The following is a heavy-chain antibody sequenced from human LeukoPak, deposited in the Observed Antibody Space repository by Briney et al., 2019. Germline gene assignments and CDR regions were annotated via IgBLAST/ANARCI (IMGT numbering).Heavy chain of an antibody. V-gene: IGHV4-31*03. CDR3: ARNYYASSRYFHPYFDY. J-gene: IGHJ4*02. Sequence: SETLSLTCTVSGVSISGGTYFWSWIRQHPGKGLEWIGYISYSGSTYFNPSLKSRVTISVDTSKNHFSLKLSSVTAADTAVYYCARNYYASSRYFHPYFDYWGQGTLVTVSS. CDR2: ISYSGST. D-gene: IGHD3-22*01. CDR1: GVSISGGTYF.